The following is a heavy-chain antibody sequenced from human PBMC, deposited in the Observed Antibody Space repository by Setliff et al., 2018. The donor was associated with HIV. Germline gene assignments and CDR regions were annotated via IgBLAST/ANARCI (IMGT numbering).Heavy chain of an antibody. J-gene: IGHJ4*02. CDR3: ARRTRRRGSSYGNIDY. Sequence: PGESLKISCKGSGYSFSNYWIGWVRQMPGKGLEWMGIMYPGTSTTKYSPSFQGQVTISADKSISTAYLQWRSLQASDTAVYYCARRTRRRGSSYGNIDYWGQGALVTVSS. CDR2: MYPGTSTT. V-gene: IGHV5-51*01. D-gene: IGHD5-18*01. CDR1: GYSFSNYW.